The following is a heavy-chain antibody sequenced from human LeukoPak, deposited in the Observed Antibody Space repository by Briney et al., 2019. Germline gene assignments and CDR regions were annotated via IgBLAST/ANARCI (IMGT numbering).Heavy chain of an antibody. CDR1: GGSISSYY. CDR2: IYYSGST. V-gene: IGHV4-59*12. Sequence: ASETLSLTCTVSGGSISSYYWSWIRQPPGKGLEWIGYIYYSGSTNYNPSLKSRVTISVDTSKNQFSLKLSSVTAADTAVYYCARDQYYYDSSGYLPYFDYWGQGTLVTVSS. J-gene: IGHJ4*02. D-gene: IGHD3-22*01. CDR3: ARDQYYYDSSGYLPYFDY.